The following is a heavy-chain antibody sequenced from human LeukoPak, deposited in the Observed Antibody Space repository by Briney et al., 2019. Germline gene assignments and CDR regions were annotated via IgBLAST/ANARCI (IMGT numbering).Heavy chain of an antibody. V-gene: IGHV3-20*04. CDR3: ARERIGGSLDY. CDR1: GFTFDDYG. J-gene: IGHJ4*02. Sequence: GGSLRLSCAASGFTFDDYGFSWVRQAPGKGLEWVCDLNYNGGGTGYADSVKGRFTVSRDNAKNTLYLQTNSLTADDTALYYCARERIGGSLDYWGQGTLVTVSS. D-gene: IGHD1-26*01. CDR2: LNYNGGGT.